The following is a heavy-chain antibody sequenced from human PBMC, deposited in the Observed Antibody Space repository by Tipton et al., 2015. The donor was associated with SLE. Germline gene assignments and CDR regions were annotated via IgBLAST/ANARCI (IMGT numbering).Heavy chain of an antibody. CDR3: ARSYSSPVGLS. Sequence: TLSLTCAVSGYSISSGYYWGWIRQPPGKGLEWIGSIYHSGSTYYNPSLKSRVTIPVDTSKNQFSLKLSSVTAADTAVYYCARSYSSPVGLSWGQGTLVTVSS. V-gene: IGHV4-38-2*01. J-gene: IGHJ5*02. D-gene: IGHD6-13*01. CDR2: IYHSGST. CDR1: GYSISSGYY.